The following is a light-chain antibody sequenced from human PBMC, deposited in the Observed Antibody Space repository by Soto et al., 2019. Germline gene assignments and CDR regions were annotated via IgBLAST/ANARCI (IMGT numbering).Light chain of an antibody. CDR2: GAS. V-gene: IGKV3-15*01. Sequence: ELLMTQSPAALSLSPGERATLSCRATQTDNNKAVWDPHTPGQAPRLLIYGASTRATGIPARFSGRGSGTEFTLSISSLQSEDFAVYYCQQYNSWPPITFGQGTRLEIK. J-gene: IGKJ5*01. CDR3: QQYNSWPPIT. CDR1: QTDNNK.